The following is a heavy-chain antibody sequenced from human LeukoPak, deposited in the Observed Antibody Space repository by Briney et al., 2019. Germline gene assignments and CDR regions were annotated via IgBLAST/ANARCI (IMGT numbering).Heavy chain of an antibody. V-gene: IGHV3-7*01. CDR3: ARERITIFGVVMVYYYYYGMDV. J-gene: IGHJ6*02. Sequence: GGSLRLSFTASEFSFSSYDMHWVRQAPGKGLEWVANIKQDGSEKYYVDSVKGRFTISRDNAKNSLYLQMNSLRAEDTAVYYCARERITIFGVVMVYYYYYGMDVWGQGTTVTVSS. CDR1: EFSFSSYD. D-gene: IGHD3-3*01. CDR2: IKQDGSEK.